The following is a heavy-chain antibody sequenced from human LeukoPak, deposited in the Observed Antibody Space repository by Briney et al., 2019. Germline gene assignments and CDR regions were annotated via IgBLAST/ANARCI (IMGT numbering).Heavy chain of an antibody. CDR1: GFTFSSYS. J-gene: IGHJ3*02. CDR3: ARTYDSSGYAFDI. CDR2: ISSSSSTI. V-gene: IGHV3-48*01. Sequence: GGSLRLSCAASGFTFSSYSMNWVRQAPGKGLEWVSYISSSSSTIYYADSVKGRFTISRDNAKYSLYLQMNSLRAEDTAVYYCARTYDSSGYAFDIWGQGTMVTVSS. D-gene: IGHD3-22*01.